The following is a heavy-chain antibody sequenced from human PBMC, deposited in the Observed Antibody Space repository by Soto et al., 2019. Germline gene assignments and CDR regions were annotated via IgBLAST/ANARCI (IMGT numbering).Heavy chain of an antibody. CDR1: GGSFSGYY. Sequence: SETLSLTCAVYGGSFSGYYWSWIRQPPGKGLEWIGEINHSGSTNYNPSLKSRVTISVDTSKNQFSLKLNSVTAADTAVYYCARTQPCDNSGLDYWGQGTLVTVSS. CDR3: ARTQPCDNSGLDY. J-gene: IGHJ4*02. D-gene: IGHD3-22*01. V-gene: IGHV4-34*01. CDR2: INHSGST.